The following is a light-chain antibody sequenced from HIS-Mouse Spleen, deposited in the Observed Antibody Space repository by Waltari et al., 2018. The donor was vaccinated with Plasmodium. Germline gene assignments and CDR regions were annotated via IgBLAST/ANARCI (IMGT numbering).Light chain of an antibody. J-gene: IGKJ3*01. V-gene: IGKV3-15*01. CDR3: QQYNNWSFT. CDR1: QSVSSN. Sequence: EIVMTQSPATLSVSPGERATLSCRASQSVSSNLAWYQQKPGQAPMLLIYGASTRATGIPARFSGSGSGTDFTLTISSLQSEDFAVYYCQQYNNWSFTFGPGTKVDIK. CDR2: GAS.